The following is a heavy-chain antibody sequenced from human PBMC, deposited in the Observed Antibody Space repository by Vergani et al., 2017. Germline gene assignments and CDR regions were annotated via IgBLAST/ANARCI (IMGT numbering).Heavy chain of an antibody. D-gene: IGHD3-22*01. CDR3: ARLPTYYYDSSGYYPFDY. Sequence: EVQLVQSGAEVKKPGESLKISCKGSGYSFTSYWIGWVRQMPGKGLEWMGIIYPGDSDTRYSPSFQGQVTISAYKSISTAFLQWSSLKASDTAMYYCARLPTYYYDSSGYYPFDYWGQGTLVTVSS. CDR2: IYPGDSDT. CDR1: GYSFTSYW. J-gene: IGHJ4*02. V-gene: IGHV5-51*01.